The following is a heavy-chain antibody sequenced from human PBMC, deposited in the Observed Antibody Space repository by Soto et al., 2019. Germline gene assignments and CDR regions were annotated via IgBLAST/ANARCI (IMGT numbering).Heavy chain of an antibody. CDR1: GFTFRSYV. J-gene: IGHJ4*02. CDR2: TSYDGSNN. Sequence: ESGGGVVQPGTPLRLSCVGSGFTFRSYVIHWVRQAPGKGLEWVALTSYDGSNNFYGDSVKGRFTISRDNSRNTVELQMDSLRLEDTALYYCARWGTTGGLDVWGQGTLVSVSS. D-gene: IGHD3-16*01. V-gene: IGHV3-33*05. CDR3: ARWGTTGGLDV.